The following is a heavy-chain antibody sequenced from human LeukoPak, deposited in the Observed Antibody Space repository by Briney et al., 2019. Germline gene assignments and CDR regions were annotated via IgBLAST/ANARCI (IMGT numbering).Heavy chain of an antibody. J-gene: IGHJ3*02. CDR1: GFTFSSYS. V-gene: IGHV3-48*01. Sequence: GGSLRLSCAASGFTFSSYSMNWVRQAPGKGLEWVSYISSSSSTIYYADSVKGRFTISRDNAKNSLYLQMNSLRAEDTAVYYCASGGYYDILTGWSGAFDIWGQGTMVTVSS. CDR2: ISSSSSTI. CDR3: ASGGYYDILTGWSGAFDI. D-gene: IGHD3-9*01.